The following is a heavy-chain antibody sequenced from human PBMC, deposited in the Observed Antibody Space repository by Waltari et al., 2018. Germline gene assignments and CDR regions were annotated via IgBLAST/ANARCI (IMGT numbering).Heavy chain of an antibody. D-gene: IGHD3-9*01. V-gene: IGHV3-7*01. J-gene: IGHJ6*02. CDR2: MKGDGREK. CDR1: GSSLSRSW. CDR3: AREILRNVDWSHYALDV. Sequence: EVQLVESVGGLVQQGGSLRPSCAASGSSLSRSWLNWGRQAPGKGLEWVANMKGDGREKYYAASVKGRFTISRDNAGNSLFLQMNSVRAEDTGVYYCAREILRNVDWSHYALDVWGPGTTVTVAS.